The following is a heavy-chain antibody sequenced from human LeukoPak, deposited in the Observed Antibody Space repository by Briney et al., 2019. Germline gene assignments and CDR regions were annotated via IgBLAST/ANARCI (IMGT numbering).Heavy chain of an antibody. CDR1: GFTFSIYA. D-gene: IGHD3-22*01. CDR2: ISSHGGGT. CDR3: SRRYDVSVSGSYCYYYIDV. V-gene: IGHV3-23*01. Sequence: GGSLRLSCAASGFTFSIYAMNWARQAPGKGLEWVSDISSHGGGTYYADSVKGRFTISRDNSKNMLYVHVNSLRGEDTAVYYCSRRYDVSVSGSYCYYYIDVW. J-gene: IGHJ6*03.